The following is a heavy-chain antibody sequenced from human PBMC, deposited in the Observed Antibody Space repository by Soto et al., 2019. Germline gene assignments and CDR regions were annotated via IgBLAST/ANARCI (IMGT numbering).Heavy chain of an antibody. V-gene: IGHV1-2*02. D-gene: IGHD5-12*01. CDR2: INPNSGGT. CDR3: ARDSKRGYSGYDKLDY. CDR1: GYTFTGYY. Sequence: ASVKVSFKASGYTFTGYYMHWVRQAPGQGLEWMGWINPNSGGTNYAQKFQGRVTMTRDTSISTAYMELSRLRSDDTAVYYCARDSKRGYSGYDKLDYWGQGTLVTVSS. J-gene: IGHJ4*02.